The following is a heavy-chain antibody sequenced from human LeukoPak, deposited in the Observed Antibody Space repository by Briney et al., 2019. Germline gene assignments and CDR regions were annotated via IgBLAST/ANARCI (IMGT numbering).Heavy chain of an antibody. J-gene: IGHJ3*02. D-gene: IGHD3-3*01. CDR3: ATGGSGYTVDAFDI. Sequence: GGSLRLSCAASGFTFSDYFMSWIRQAPGKGLEWVSYISSSGSTIYYADSVKGRFTISRDNAKNSLYLQMSSLRAEDTAVYYCATGGSGYTVDAFDIWGQGTMVTVSS. CDR1: GFTFSDYF. V-gene: IGHV3-11*01. CDR2: ISSSGSTI.